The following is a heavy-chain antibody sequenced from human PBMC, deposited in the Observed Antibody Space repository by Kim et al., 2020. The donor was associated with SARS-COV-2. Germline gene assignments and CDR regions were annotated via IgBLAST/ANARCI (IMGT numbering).Heavy chain of an antibody. CDR3: ARAKGPLPLIAAVTFDY. V-gene: IGHV4-4*02. D-gene: IGHD6-13*01. J-gene: IGHJ4*02. Sequence: SETLSLTCAVSGGSISSSNWWSWVRQPPGKGLEWIGEIYHSGSTNYNPSLKSRVTISVDKSKNQFSLKLSSVTAADTAVYYCARAKGPLPLIAAVTFDYWGQGTLVTVSS. CDR1: GGSISSSNW. CDR2: IYHSGST.